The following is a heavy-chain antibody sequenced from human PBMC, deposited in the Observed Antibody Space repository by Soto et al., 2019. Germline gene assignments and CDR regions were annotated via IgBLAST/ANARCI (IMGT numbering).Heavy chain of an antibody. D-gene: IGHD6-13*01. V-gene: IGHV1-18*01. J-gene: IGHJ4*02. CDR3: ARDAAAGLNDC. Sequence: QVQLVQSGAEVKKPGASVKVSCKASGYTFTNYGISWVRQAPGQGPEWMGWINAYNGNTKSAQKLQGRVTLTTDTSTSTAYMELRILRSDDSAVYYCARDAAAGLNDCWGQGTLVTVSS. CDR2: INAYNGNT. CDR1: GYTFTNYG.